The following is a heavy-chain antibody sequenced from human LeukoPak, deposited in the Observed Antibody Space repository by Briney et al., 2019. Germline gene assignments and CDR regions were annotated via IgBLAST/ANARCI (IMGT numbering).Heavy chain of an antibody. CDR1: GGSISSSSYY. CDR2: IYRGRT. J-gene: IGHJ4*02. CDR3: AGEGEYGDSYY. V-gene: IGHV4-30-2*01. Sequence: SETLSLTCTVSGGSISSSSYYWNWIRQAPGKGPEWIANIYRGRTRLNPSLTSRVTISLDMSKRQVSLKLTSVTAADTAIYYCAGEGEYGDSYYWGQGTRVIVSA. D-gene: IGHD2-21*02.